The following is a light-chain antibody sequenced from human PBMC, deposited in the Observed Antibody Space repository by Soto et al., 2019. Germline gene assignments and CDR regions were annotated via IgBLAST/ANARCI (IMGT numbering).Light chain of an antibody. CDR2: KAS. CDR3: QQYNSFPWA. J-gene: IGKJ1*01. CDR1: RNIGNW. V-gene: IGKV1-5*03. Sequence: DIQMTQYPYTLSASVGDRVTITCRASRNIGNWLAWYQQKPGKAPKLLIYKASALESGAPSRFSGSGFGTEFSLTISGVQADDSATYHCQQYNSFPWAFGQGTRVEVK.